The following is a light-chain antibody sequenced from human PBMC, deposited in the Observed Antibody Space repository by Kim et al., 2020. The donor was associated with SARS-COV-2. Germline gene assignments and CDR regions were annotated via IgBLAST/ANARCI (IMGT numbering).Light chain of an antibody. J-gene: IGKJ1*01. CDR3: QQYGSSPQT. Sequence: PPGERATLSSRASQSVSSSYLAWYQKKPGQAPRLLIYGASSRATGIPDRFSGSGSGTDFTLTISRLEPEDFAVYYCQQYGSSPQTFGQGTKVDIK. CDR1: QSVSSSY. CDR2: GAS. V-gene: IGKV3-20*01.